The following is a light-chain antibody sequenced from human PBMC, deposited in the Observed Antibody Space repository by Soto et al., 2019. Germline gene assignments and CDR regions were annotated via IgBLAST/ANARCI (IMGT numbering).Light chain of an antibody. CDR2: DAS. CDR3: QERSHWPSLT. Sequence: EIVLTQSPATLALAPGERATLSCRASRDISTYLAWYQQRPGQAPRLVITDASNRAPGISVRFSGSGSGTDFTLTISSLEAEDFAVYYCQERSHWPSLTFGGGTKVEI. CDR1: RDISTY. J-gene: IGKJ4*01. V-gene: IGKV3-11*01.